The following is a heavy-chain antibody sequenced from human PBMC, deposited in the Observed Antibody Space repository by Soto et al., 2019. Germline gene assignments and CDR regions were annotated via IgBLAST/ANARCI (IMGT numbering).Heavy chain of an antibody. D-gene: IGHD3-10*01. CDR3: ARGTWIVRGLIPDAFDI. J-gene: IGHJ3*02. CDR2: IYNTGTT. CDR1: GFAVSGHY. V-gene: IGHV3-66*01. Sequence: EVHLVESGGGLVQPGGSLRLSCAASGFAVSGHYMNWVRQTPGKGLEWVSVIYNTGTTFYADSVRGRFSVSRDTAKNTLYLQMNSLRDGDTAVYYCARGTWIVRGLIPDAFDIWGKGTMVTVSS.